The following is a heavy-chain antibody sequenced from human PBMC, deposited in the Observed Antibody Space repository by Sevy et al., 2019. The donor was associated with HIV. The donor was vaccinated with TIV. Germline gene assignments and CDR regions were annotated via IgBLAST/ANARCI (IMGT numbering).Heavy chain of an antibody. V-gene: IGHV3-21*04. CDR3: ARDCSSASCLWGMDV. D-gene: IGHD2-2*01. J-gene: IGHJ6*02. CDR2: ISGSSSYI. CDR1: GFRFSSYE. Sequence: GGSLRLSCAASGFRFSSYEMNWVRHAPGKGLEWVSSISGSSSYIFYADSVKGRFTISRDNAKNSLYLQMNSLRGEDTAVYYCARDCSSASCLWGMDVWGQGTTVTVSS.